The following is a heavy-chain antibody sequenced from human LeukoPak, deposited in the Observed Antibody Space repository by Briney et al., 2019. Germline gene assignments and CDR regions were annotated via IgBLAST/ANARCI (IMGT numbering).Heavy chain of an antibody. D-gene: IGHD3-22*01. J-gene: IGHJ5*02. Sequence: GESLKISCKGSGYSFTSYWIGWVRQMPGEGLEWMGIIYPGDTDTRYSPSFQGQVTISADKSISTAYLQWSSLKASDTAMYYRARLRAPGVIRGINWFDPWGQGTLVTVSS. CDR3: ARLRAPGVIRGINWFDP. CDR1: GYSFTSYW. CDR2: IYPGDTDT. V-gene: IGHV5-51*01.